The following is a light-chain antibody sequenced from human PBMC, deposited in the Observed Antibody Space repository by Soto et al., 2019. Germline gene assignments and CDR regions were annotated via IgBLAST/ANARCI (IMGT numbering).Light chain of an antibody. CDR2: LNSDGSH. CDR3: QTWGTGAWV. Sequence: QSVLTQSPSASASLGASVKLTCTLSSGHSSYAIAWHQQQPEKGPRYLMKLNSDGSHRKGDGIPGRFSGYSSGAKRYLTIAGLQSEDEADYYCQTWGTGAWVFGGGTKLTVL. CDR1: SGHSSYA. V-gene: IGLV4-69*01. J-gene: IGLJ3*02.